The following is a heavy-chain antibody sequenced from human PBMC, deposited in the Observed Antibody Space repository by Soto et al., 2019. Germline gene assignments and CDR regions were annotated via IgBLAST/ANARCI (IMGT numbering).Heavy chain of an antibody. Sequence: EVQLVESGGGLVKPGGSLRLSCAASGFTFSNAWMNWVRQAPGKGLEWVGRIKSKTDGGTTDYAAPVKGRFTISRDDSKNTLYLQMNSLKTEDTAVYYCTTARDYVSEPFDYWGQGTLVTVSS. CDR3: TTARDYVSEPFDY. CDR1: GFTFSNAW. D-gene: IGHD3-16*01. CDR2: IKSKTDGGTT. J-gene: IGHJ4*02. V-gene: IGHV3-15*07.